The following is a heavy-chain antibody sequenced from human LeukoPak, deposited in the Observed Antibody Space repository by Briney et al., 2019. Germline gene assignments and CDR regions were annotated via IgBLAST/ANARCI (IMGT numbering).Heavy chain of an antibody. J-gene: IGHJ4*02. V-gene: IGHV3-7*01. CDR1: GFTFSSYW. CDR2: IKQDGSEK. D-gene: IGHD6-19*01. CDR3: ASSGQWLVRYYFDY. Sequence: GGSLRLSCAASGFTFSSYWMSWVRQAPGKGLEWVANIKQDGSEKYYMDSVKGRFTISRDNAKNSLYLQMNSLRAEDTAVYYCASSGQWLVRYYFDYWGQGTLVTVSS.